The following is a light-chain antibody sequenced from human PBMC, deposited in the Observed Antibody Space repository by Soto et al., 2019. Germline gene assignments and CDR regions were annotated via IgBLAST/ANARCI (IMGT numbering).Light chain of an antibody. Sequence: EIVMTQSPATLSVSPGETAALSCRASQSISDYLAWYQQKPGQAPRLLIYDASNRATGVPGRFRGSGSGTDFTLTISSLEPEDFAVYFCQHRSNWPLTFGGGTKVDLK. V-gene: IGKV3-11*01. CDR1: QSISDY. CDR2: DAS. J-gene: IGKJ4*01. CDR3: QHRSNWPLT.